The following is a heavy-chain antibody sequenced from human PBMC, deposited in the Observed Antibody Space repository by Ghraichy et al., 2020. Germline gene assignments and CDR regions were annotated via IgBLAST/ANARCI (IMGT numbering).Heavy chain of an antibody. D-gene: IGHD1-26*01. J-gene: IGHJ4*02. CDR3: ARVQVVGSYFDYFDY. V-gene: IGHV3-7*01. Sequence: GYRGREGGASGFTFSSYWMSWVRQAPGKGLEWVAHIKQDGSKKYYVDSVKGRFTISRDNAKNSLYLQMNSLRAEDTAVYYCARVQVVGSYFDYFDYWGQGTLVTVSS. CDR2: IKQDGSKK. CDR1: GFTFSSYW.